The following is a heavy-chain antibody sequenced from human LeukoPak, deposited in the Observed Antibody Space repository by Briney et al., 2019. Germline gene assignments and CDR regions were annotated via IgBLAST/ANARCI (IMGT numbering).Heavy chain of an antibody. J-gene: IGHJ4*02. CDR1: GGSISSSSYY. CDR2: IYYSGST. CDR3: ARHTSGYAALDC. V-gene: IGHV4-39*01. Sequence: SETLSLTCTVSGGSISSSSYYWGWIRQPPGKGLEWIGSIYYSGSTYYNPSLKSRVTISVDTSKNQFSLKLSSVTAADTAVYYCARHTSGYAALDCWGQGTLVTVSS. D-gene: IGHD5-12*01.